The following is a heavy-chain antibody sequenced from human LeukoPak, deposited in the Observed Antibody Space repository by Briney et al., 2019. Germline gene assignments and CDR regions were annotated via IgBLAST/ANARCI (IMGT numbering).Heavy chain of an antibody. Sequence: SETLSLTCTVSGGSFSSSSYYWGWIRQPPAKGLEWIGSIYYSGYTYYNPSLKSRVAISVDTSKNQFSLKLTSVTTADTAVYHCARLDWATRRVFDIWGQGTVVTVSS. CDR1: GGSFSSSSYY. J-gene: IGHJ3*02. CDR2: IYYSGYT. CDR3: ARLDWATRRVFDI. V-gene: IGHV4-39*01. D-gene: IGHD2-2*01.